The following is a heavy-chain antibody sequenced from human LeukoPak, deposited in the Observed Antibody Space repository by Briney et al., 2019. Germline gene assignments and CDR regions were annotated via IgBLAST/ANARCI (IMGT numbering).Heavy chain of an antibody. D-gene: IGHD5-12*01. CDR2: IYYSGST. Sequence: PSETLSLTCTVSGGSISSTSYFWGWIRQSPGRGLEWIGYIYYSGSTNYNPSLKSRVTISVDTSKNQFSLKLSSVTAADTAVYYCTRVAQTPYGMDVWGQGTTVTVSS. J-gene: IGHJ6*02. CDR3: TRVAQTPYGMDV. V-gene: IGHV4-61*05. CDR1: GGSISSTSYF.